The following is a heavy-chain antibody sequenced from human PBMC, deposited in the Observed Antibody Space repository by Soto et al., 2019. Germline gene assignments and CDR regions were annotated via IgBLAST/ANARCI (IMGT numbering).Heavy chain of an antibody. CDR3: AIAGGAIAAAGNGDY. CDR1: GFTFSSYA. CDR2: ISGSGGST. V-gene: IGHV3-23*01. Sequence: GGSLRLSCAASGFTFSSYAMSWVRQAPGKGLEWVSAISGSGGSTYYADSVKGRFTISRDNSKNTLYLQMNSLRAEDTAVYYCAIAGGAIAAAGNGDYWGQGTLVPVSS. D-gene: IGHD6-13*01. J-gene: IGHJ4*02.